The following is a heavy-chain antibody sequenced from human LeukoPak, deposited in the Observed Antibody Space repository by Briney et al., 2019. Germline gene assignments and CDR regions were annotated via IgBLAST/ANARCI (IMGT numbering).Heavy chain of an antibody. CDR2: IKQDGSEK. CDR3: ARDQAYHDFWSGYSPYYYYYYMDV. J-gene: IGHJ6*03. V-gene: IGHV3-7*01. D-gene: IGHD3-3*01. CDR1: GFTFSSYW. Sequence: GGSLRLSCAASGFTFSSYWMSWVRQAPGKGLEWVANIKQDGSEKYYVDSVKGRFTISRDNARNSLYLQMNSLRAEDTAVYYSARDQAYHDFWSGYSPYYYYYYMDVWGKGTTVTVPS.